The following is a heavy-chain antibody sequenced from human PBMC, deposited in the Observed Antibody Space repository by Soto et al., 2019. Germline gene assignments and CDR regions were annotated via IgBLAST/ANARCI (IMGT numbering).Heavy chain of an antibody. J-gene: IGHJ4*02. V-gene: IGHV3-30*18. D-gene: IGHD6-19*01. Sequence: QVQLVESGGGVVQPGRSLRLSCAASGFTFSTYGMHWVRQAPGKGLEWVAVIWDDGSNQYYADSVEGRLTISSDNSKSTLYLQMDSLRPEDTAVYYCAKGGSSGWDLDYWGQGTLVTVSS. CDR3: AKGGSSGWDLDY. CDR1: GFTFSTYG. CDR2: IWDDGSNQ.